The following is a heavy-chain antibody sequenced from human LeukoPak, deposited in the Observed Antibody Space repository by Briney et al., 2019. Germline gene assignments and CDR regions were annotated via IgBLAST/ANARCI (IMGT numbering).Heavy chain of an antibody. J-gene: IGHJ3*02. V-gene: IGHV3-11*06. Sequence: PGGSLRLSCAASGFTFSDYYMSWIRQAPGKGLEGVSYISSSSSYTNYADSVKGRFTISRDNAKNSLYLQMNSLRAEDAAVYYCARDESVSSGDAFDIWGQGTMVTVSS. D-gene: IGHD3-22*01. CDR2: ISSSSSYT. CDR3: ARDESVSSGDAFDI. CDR1: GFTFSDYY.